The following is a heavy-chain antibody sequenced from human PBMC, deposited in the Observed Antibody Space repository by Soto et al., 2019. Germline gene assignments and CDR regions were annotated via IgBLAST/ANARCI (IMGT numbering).Heavy chain of an antibody. V-gene: IGHV1-46*01. CDR2: INPSGGST. Sequence: QVQLVQSGAEVKKPGASAKVSCKASGYTVTSYYMYWVRQAPGQGLEWMGIINPSGGSTRYAQKFQGRVTMTRDTSTSTVYMELSSLRSEDTAVYYCARVSSWSCFDYWGQGTLVTVSS. D-gene: IGHD6-13*01. J-gene: IGHJ4*02. CDR1: GYTVTSYY. CDR3: ARVSSWSCFDY.